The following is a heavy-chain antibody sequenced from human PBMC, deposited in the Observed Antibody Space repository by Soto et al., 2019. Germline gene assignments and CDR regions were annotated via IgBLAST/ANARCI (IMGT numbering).Heavy chain of an antibody. V-gene: IGHV1-69*02. CDR2: IIPILSIA. D-gene: IGHD2-2*01. CDR1: GGTFSSYT. J-gene: IGHJ4*02. CDR3: ARALGYCSSTSCYGIDY. Sequence: QVQLVQSGAEVKKPGSSVKVSCKASGGTFSSYTISWVRQAPGQGLEWMGRIIPILSIANYAQKFQGRVTITADKSTSTAYMELSSLRSEDTAVYYCARALGYCSSTSCYGIDYWGQGTLVTVSS.